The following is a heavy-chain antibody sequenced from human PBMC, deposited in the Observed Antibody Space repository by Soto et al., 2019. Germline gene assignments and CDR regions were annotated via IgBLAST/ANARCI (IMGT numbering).Heavy chain of an antibody. Sequence: QMKLVESGGGVVQPGTSLRLSCVASGFTFSAFGMHWVRQAPGKGLEWVAISSYGGSNKYYADSVQGRFTISRDNSRDTLYLQLNSIRDKDTDVYYCAKDPLRLPDNGDYDDYSYYLEVWGQETTVTVSS. J-gene: IGHJ6*03. CDR1: GFTFSAFG. CDR3: AKDPLRLPDNGDYDDYSYYLEV. V-gene: IGHV3-30*18. D-gene: IGHD4-17*01. CDR2: SSYGGSNK.